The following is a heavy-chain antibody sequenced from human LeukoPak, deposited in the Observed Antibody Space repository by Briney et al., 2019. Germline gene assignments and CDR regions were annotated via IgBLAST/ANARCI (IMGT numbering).Heavy chain of an antibody. CDR2: INTNTGNP. Sequence: GASVKVSCKASGYTFTSYAMNWVRQAPGQGLEWMGWINTNTGNPTYAQGFTGRFVFSLDTSVSTAYLQISSLKAEDTAVYYSARVVGCGGDCYSGISDYWGQGTLVTVSS. CDR1: GYTFTSYA. CDR3: ARVVGCGGDCYSGISDY. J-gene: IGHJ4*02. D-gene: IGHD2-21*02. V-gene: IGHV7-4-1*02.